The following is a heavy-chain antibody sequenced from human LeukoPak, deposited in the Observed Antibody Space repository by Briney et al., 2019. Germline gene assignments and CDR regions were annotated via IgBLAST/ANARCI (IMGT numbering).Heavy chain of an antibody. CDR3: ARARYCDY. J-gene: IGHJ4*02. CDR1: GFTFSSYS. D-gene: IGHD2-15*01. V-gene: IGHV3-48*02. Sequence: GGSLRLSCAASGFTFSSYSMSWVRQAPGKGLEWVSYISVGSSTIYYADSVKGRFTISRDNAKNSLYPQMNSLRDEDTAVYYCARARYCDYWGQGTLVTVSS. CDR2: ISVGSSTI.